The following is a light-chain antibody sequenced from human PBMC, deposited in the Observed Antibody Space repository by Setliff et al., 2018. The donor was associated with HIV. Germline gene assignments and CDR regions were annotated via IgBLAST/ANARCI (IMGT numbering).Light chain of an antibody. CDR2: EVN. CDR3: TSYAGSNTYV. V-gene: IGLV2-14*02. CDR1: INNIGSYNR. Sequence: SALTQPPSVSGSPGQSIIISCTGTINNIGSYNRVSWYQQRPGTAPKLIIFEVNKRPSGVSNRFSGSKSGSTASLTVSGLQAEDEADYFCTSYAGSNTYVFGTGTRSPS. J-gene: IGLJ1*01.